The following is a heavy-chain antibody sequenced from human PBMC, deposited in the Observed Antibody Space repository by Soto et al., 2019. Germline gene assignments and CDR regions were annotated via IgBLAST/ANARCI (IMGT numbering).Heavy chain of an antibody. V-gene: IGHV3-48*03. CDR3: AKRRGGGGAFDI. D-gene: IGHD3-10*01. CDR2: ISSSGYTI. Sequence: GGSLRLSCAASGFTFSTYEMNWVRQAPGKGLEWVSYISSSGYTIYYADSVKGRFTISRDNAKNSLYLQMNSVRAEDTAVYYFAKRRGGGGAFDIWGQGTMVTVSS. J-gene: IGHJ3*02. CDR1: GFTFSTYE.